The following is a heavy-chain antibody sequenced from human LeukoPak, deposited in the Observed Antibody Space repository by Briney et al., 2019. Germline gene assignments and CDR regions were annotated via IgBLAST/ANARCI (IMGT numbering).Heavy chain of an antibody. Sequence: GGSLRLSCAASGFTFSDYYMSWIRQAPGKGLEWVSYISSSSSYTNYADSMKGRFTISRDNAKNSLYLQMNSLRAEDTAVYYCARGTVATIVDYWGQGTLVTVSS. V-gene: IGHV3-11*06. CDR3: ARGTVATIVDY. J-gene: IGHJ4*02. CDR2: ISSSSSYT. CDR1: GFTFSDYY. D-gene: IGHD5-12*01.